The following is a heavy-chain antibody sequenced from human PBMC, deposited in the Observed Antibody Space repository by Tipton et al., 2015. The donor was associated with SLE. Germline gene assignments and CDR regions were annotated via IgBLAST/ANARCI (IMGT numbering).Heavy chain of an antibody. CDR1: GFTFSSYS. CDR3: ARARIVVVPAANDY. V-gene: IGHV3-21*01. D-gene: IGHD2-2*01. J-gene: IGHJ4*02. CDR2: ISSSSSYI. Sequence: GSLRLSCAASGFTFSSYSMNWVRQAPGKGLEWVSSISSSSSYIYYADSVKGRFTISRDNAKNSLYLQMNSLRAEDTAVYYCARARIVVVPAANDYWGQGTLVTVSS.